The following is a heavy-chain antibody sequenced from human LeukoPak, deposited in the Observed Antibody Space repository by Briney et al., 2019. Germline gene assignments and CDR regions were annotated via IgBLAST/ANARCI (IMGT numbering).Heavy chain of an antibody. Sequence: QTLSLTCAISGDSISSHSAAWNWIRQSPSRGLEWLGRTYYRSEWLEGYAVSVKSRISISPDTSKNQFSLQLDSVTPEDTAVYYCARGSSWYDYWGQGTLVTVSS. CDR3: ARGSSWYDY. D-gene: IGHD6-13*01. J-gene: IGHJ4*02. V-gene: IGHV6-1*01. CDR1: GDSISSHSAA. CDR2: TYYRSEWLE.